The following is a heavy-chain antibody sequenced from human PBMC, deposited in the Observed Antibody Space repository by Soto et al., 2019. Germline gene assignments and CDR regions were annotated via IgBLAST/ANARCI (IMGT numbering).Heavy chain of an antibody. J-gene: IGHJ4*02. CDR3: AKETIGSFAY. Sequence: GGSLRLSCAASGFTFSNYAMSWVRQAPGKGLEWVSTISINFGNTYYADSVKGRFTISRDNSKNTLHLQMNSLRAEDTAVYYCAKETIGSFAYWGQGTLVTVS. V-gene: IGHV3-23*01. CDR2: ISINFGNT. CDR1: GFTFSNYA. D-gene: IGHD3-3*01.